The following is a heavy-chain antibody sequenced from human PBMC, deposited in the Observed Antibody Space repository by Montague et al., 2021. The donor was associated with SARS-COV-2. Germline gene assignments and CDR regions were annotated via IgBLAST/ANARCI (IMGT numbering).Heavy chain of an antibody. V-gene: IGHV4-34*01. CDR1: GGSFSGNY. Sequence: SETLSLICAVYGGSFSGNYWNWIRQPPGKGLEWIGEINHGGSTNYNPSLKSRLTISADTSKNQFSLKLTSVAAADTAVYYCARLRDGVVPSPILGVGPYYSYYYMDVWGKGPRSPSP. CDR2: INHGGST. D-gene: IGHD3-10*01. J-gene: IGHJ6*03. CDR3: ARLRDGVVPSPILGVGPYYSYYYMDV.